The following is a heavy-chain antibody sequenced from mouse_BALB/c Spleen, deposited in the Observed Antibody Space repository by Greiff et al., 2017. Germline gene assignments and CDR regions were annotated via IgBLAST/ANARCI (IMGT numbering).Heavy chain of an antibody. Sequence: EVHLVESGGGLVQPGGSLRLSCATSGFTFTDYYMSWVRQPPGKALEWLGFIRNKANGYTTEYSASVKGRFTISRDNSQSILYLQMNTLRAEDSATDYCARFDGYYDWFAYWGQGTLVTVSA. V-gene: IGHV7-3*02. CDR3: ARFDGYYDWFAY. CDR2: IRNKANGYTT. D-gene: IGHD2-3*01. J-gene: IGHJ3*01. CDR1: GFTFTDYY.